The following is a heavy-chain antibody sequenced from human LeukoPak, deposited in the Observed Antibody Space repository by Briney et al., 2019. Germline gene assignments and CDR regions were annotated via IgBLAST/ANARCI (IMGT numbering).Heavy chain of an antibody. Sequence: SGTLSLTCSVSGGSISSNSYYWGWIRQSPGKGLEWIGSIYYSGSTYYNPSLKSRVIMSVDTSKNQFSLRLSSVTAADTAVYYCARHNYYNFWNALNWFDPWGQGTPVTVSS. V-gene: IGHV4-39*01. CDR3: ARHNYYNFWNALNWFDP. J-gene: IGHJ5*02. CDR2: IYYSGST. D-gene: IGHD3-3*01. CDR1: GGSISSNSYY.